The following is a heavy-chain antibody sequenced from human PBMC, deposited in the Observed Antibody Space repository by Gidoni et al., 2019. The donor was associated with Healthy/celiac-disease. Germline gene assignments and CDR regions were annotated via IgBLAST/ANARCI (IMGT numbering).Heavy chain of an antibody. CDR2: IYYSGST. V-gene: IGHV4-39*01. D-gene: IGHD4-17*01. CDR3: ARRYAYGDIDAFDI. J-gene: IGHJ3*02. CDR1: GGSISSSSYY. Sequence: QLQLQESGPGLVKPSETLSLTCTVSGGSISSSSYYWGWIRQPPGKGLEWIGSIYYSGSTYYNPSLKSRVTISVDTSKNQFSLKLSSVTAADTAVYYCARRYAYGDIDAFDIWGQGTMVTVSS.